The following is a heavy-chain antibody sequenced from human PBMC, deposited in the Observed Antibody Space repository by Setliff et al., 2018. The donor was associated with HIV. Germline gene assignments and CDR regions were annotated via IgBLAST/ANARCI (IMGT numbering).Heavy chain of an antibody. D-gene: IGHD6-13*01. Sequence: LSLTCSVSGGSISSGTYYWGWIRQPPGKGLEWIGSMSHSGSTLYNPSLKSRVTISVDTSKNQFSLKLSSVTAADTAVYYCARHWVDSSSWSLYYYYYMDVWGKGTTVTVSS. J-gene: IGHJ6*03. CDR2: MSHSGST. CDR1: GGSISSGTYY. V-gene: IGHV4-39*01. CDR3: ARHWVDSSSWSLYYYYYMDV.